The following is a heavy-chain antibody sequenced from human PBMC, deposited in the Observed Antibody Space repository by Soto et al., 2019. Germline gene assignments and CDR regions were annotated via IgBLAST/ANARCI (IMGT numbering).Heavy chain of an antibody. CDR3: AKDLDDYSSAIDF. V-gene: IGHV3-23*01. Sequence: GSLRLSCVGSGFSFRKYAMNWVRQAPGKGLEWVSGISGSGGSGRGFYADPVKGRFTISRDNSKNTLYLEMNSLRAEDTAVYYCAKDLDDYSSAIDFWGQGTLVTVS. CDR1: GFSFRKYA. D-gene: IGHD4-4*01. J-gene: IGHJ4*02. CDR2: ISGSGGSGRG.